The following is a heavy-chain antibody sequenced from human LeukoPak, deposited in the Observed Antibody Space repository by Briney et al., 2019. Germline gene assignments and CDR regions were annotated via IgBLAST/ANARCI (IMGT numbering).Heavy chain of an antibody. D-gene: IGHD1-26*01. CDR2: ISSSSSYI. CDR1: GFTFSSYS. Sequence: PGGSLRLSCAASGFTFSSYSMNWVRQAPGKGLEWVSSISSSSSYIYYADSVKGRFTISRDNAKNSLYLQMNSLRAEDTAVYYCARDRLSAIYWECDYWGQGTLVTVSS. V-gene: IGHV3-21*01. CDR3: ARDRLSAIYWECDY. J-gene: IGHJ4*02.